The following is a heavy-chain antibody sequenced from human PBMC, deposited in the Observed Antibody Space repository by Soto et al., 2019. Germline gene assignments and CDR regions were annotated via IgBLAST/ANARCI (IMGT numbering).Heavy chain of an antibody. D-gene: IGHD3-10*01. V-gene: IGHV1-69*02. CDR1: GDTFTFYS. CDR3: ASSYGSGYRAFDY. J-gene: IGHJ4*02. CDR2: SNPILSMS. Sequence: QVQLVQSGAEVKRPGSSVKVSCKASGDTFTFYSINWVRQAPGLGLEWMGRSNPILSMSNYAQRFQGRVTMTADNSTSTAYMELSSLRSEDTAIYYCASSYGSGYRAFDYWGKGALVTVSS.